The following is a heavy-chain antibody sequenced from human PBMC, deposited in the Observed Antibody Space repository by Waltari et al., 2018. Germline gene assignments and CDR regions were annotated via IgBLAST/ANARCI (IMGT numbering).Heavy chain of an antibody. Sequence: EVQLVESGGCLLHPEGYLSFSCPASRFTVSINYMSSVRPAPVTGLEWVSVIYSGGSTYHADSVKGRFTISRDNSKNTLYLQMNSLRAEYMAVYYCARFTQQLPPEGDDVFDIWGQGTMVTVSS. V-gene: IGHV3-53*01. CDR3: ARFTQQLPPEGDDVFDI. D-gene: IGHD6-13*01. CDR2: IYSGGST. CDR1: RFTVSINY. J-gene: IGHJ3*02.